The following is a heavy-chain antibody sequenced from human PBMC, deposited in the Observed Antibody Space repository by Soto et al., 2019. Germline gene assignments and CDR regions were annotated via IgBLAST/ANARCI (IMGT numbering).Heavy chain of an antibody. Sequence: QVQLVQSGAEVKKPGASVKVSCKASGYSFTSYGISWVRQAPGQGLEWMGWISANNGNTNYAQGRVTMTTDTSTSTAYMGLRRLRSDDTAVYYCARDRGSYALDYWGQGTLVTVSS. CDR3: ARDRGSYALDY. D-gene: IGHD1-26*01. CDR1: GYSFTSYG. V-gene: IGHV1-18*01. CDR2: ISANNGNT. J-gene: IGHJ4*02.